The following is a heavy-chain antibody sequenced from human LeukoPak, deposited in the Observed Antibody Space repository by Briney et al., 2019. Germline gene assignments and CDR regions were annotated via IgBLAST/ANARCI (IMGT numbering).Heavy chain of an antibody. J-gene: IGHJ5*02. V-gene: IGHV3-15*07. CDR3: ATDFYDTT. CDR1: GFTFSNAW. D-gene: IGHD3-22*01. Sequence: AGVTLRLSCATSGFTFSNAWMNWVRQAPGKGLEWVGRIRSNSDGGTIDYAAPVKGRFALSRDDSKNTLYLQMNSLQTEDTAVYYCATDFYDTTWGQGTLVTVSS. CDR2: IRSNSDGGTI.